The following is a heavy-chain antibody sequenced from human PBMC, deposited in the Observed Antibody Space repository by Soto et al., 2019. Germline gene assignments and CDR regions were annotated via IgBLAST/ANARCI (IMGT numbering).Heavy chain of an antibody. D-gene: IGHD6-13*01. CDR3: ARARTVSIAAAGTLDY. CDR1: GFTFSSYS. Sequence: PGGSLRLSCAASGFTFSSYSMNWVRQAPGKGLEWVSSISSSSSYIYYADSVKGRITISRDNAKNSLYLQMNSLRAEDTAVYYCARARTVSIAAAGTLDYWGQGTLVTVSS. V-gene: IGHV3-21*01. J-gene: IGHJ4*02. CDR2: ISSSSSYI.